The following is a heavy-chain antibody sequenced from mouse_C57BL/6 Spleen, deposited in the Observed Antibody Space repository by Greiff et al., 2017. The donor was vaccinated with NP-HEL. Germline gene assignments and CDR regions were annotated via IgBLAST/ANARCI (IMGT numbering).Heavy chain of an antibody. J-gene: IGHJ1*03. CDR1: GYTFTSYG. Sequence: VQLVESGAELARPGASVKLSCKASGYTFTSYGISWVKQRTGQGLEWIGEIYPRSGNTYYNEKVKGKATLTADKSSSTAYMELRSLTSEDSAVYFCARSPYYYGSSDWYFDVWGTGTTVTVSS. CDR2: IYPRSGNT. D-gene: IGHD1-1*01. CDR3: ARSPYYYGSSDWYFDV. V-gene: IGHV1-81*01.